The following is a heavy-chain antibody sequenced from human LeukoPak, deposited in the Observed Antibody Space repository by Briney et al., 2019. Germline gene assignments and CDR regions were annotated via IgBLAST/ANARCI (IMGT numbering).Heavy chain of an antibody. D-gene: IGHD2-15*01. CDR3: ARHSNGGDCSGGSCYVFDY. CDR2: IYYSGNT. V-gene: IGHV4-59*08. Sequence: SETLSLICTVSGDFISSYYGTWTRHPRGEGLEWIGYIYYSGNTNYNPSLKNRVTISVDTSKNQFSLKLSSVTAADTDVYYCARHSNGGDCSGGSCYVFDYWGQGTLDSASS. CDR1: GDFISSYY. J-gene: IGHJ4*02.